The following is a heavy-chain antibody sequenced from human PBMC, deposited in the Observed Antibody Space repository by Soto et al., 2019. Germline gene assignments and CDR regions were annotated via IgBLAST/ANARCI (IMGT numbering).Heavy chain of an antibody. J-gene: IGHJ4*02. CDR2: IIPIFGTA. CDR1: GGTFSSYA. V-gene: IGHV1-69*13. Sequence: SVKVSCKASGGTFSSYAISWVRQAPGQGLEWMGGIIPIFGTANYAQKFQGRVTITADESTSTAYMELSSLRSEDTAVYYCARADYYDSSGFLCYLDYWGQGTLVTVSS. CDR3: ARADYYDSSGFLCYLDY. D-gene: IGHD3-22*01.